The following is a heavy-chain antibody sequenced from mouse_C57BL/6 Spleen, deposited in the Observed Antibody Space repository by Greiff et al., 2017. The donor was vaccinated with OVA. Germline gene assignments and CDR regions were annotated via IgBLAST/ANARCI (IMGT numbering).Heavy chain of an antibody. CDR2: IDPSDSYT. CDR1: GYTFPSYW. CDR3: ARRDYGNYLAY. J-gene: IGHJ3*01. V-gene: IGHV1-69*01. D-gene: IGHD2-1*01. Sequence: VQLQQPGAELVMPGASVKLSCKASGYTFPSYWMHWVKQRPGQGLEWIGEIDPSDSYTNYTQKFKGKSILTVDKSASTAYMQLSSLTSEDSAVYYCARRDYGNYLAYWGQGTLVTVSA.